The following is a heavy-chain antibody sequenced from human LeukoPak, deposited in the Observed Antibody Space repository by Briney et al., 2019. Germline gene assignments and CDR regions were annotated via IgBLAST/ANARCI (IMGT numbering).Heavy chain of an antibody. V-gene: IGHV4-39*07. Sequence: SETLSLTCTVSGGSISSNSYYWGWIRQPPGKGLGWIGSIYYSGSTYYNPSLKSRVTISVDTSKNQLSLKLSSVTAADTAVYYCARDWGSSWYRGYFDYWGQGTLVTVSS. J-gene: IGHJ4*02. D-gene: IGHD6-13*01. CDR2: IYYSGST. CDR3: ARDWGSSWYRGYFDY. CDR1: GGSISSNSYY.